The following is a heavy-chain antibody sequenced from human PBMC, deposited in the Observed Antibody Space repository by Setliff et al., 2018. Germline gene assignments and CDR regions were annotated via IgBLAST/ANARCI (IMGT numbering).Heavy chain of an antibody. V-gene: IGHV1-8*03. D-gene: IGHD3-22*01. CDR1: GYTFSTYG. J-gene: IGHJ3*02. Sequence: ASVKVSCKDSGYTFSTYGISWVRQAPGQGLEWMGWISAYNGNTGYAQKFQGRVTITRNTSISTAYMELSSLRSEDTAVYYCARGGPQTYNYDSSGYYLGLAAFDIWGQGTMVTVSS. CDR3: ARGGPQTYNYDSSGYYLGLAAFDI. CDR2: ISAYNGNT.